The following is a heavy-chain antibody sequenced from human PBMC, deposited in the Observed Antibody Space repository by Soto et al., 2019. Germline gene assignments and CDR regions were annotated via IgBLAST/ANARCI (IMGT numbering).Heavy chain of an antibody. CDR1: GFTFSSYA. D-gene: IGHD3-3*01. V-gene: IGHV3-23*01. Sequence: GGSLRLSCAASGFTFSSYAMSWVRQAPGKGLEWVSAISGSGGSTYYADSVKGRFTISRDNSKNTLYLQMNSLRAEDTAVYYCAKDTTPFGVVIKGRRYYYYGMDVWGQGTTVTVSS. CDR2: ISGSGGST. CDR3: AKDTTPFGVVIKGRRYYYYGMDV. J-gene: IGHJ6*02.